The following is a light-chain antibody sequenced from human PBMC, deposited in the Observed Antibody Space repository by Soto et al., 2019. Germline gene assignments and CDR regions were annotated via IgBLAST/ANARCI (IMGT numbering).Light chain of an antibody. CDR3: QQYDNLPLT. CDR1: QDISNY. V-gene: IGKV1-33*01. CDR2: DAS. Sequence: DIQMTQSPSSLSASVGDRVTITCQSSQDISNYLNWYQQKPGKAPKLLIYDASNLETGVPSRFSGSGSGTDFTFTISSLQPEDIATYYCQQYDNLPLTFGGGTKVDI. J-gene: IGKJ4*01.